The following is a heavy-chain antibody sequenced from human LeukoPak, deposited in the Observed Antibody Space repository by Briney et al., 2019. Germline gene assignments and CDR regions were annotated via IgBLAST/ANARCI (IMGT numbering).Heavy chain of an antibody. CDR1: GFTFSSFW. V-gene: IGHV3-7*01. CDR2: IKPDGSGK. J-gene: IGHJ4*02. Sequence: PGGSLRLSCVGSGFTFSSFWTTWVRQAPGKGLEWVANIKPDGSGKHYVDSVKGRFTISRDNAKNSLYLQMNSLRAEDTAVYYCARGRGSDYWGQGTLVTVSS. CDR3: ARGRGSDY. D-gene: IGHD3-10*01.